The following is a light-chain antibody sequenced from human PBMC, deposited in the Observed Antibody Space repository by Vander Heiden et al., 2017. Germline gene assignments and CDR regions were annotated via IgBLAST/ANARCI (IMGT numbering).Light chain of an antibody. CDR3: SSYTSSSTLGV. Sequence: QSALTQPASVSGSPGQSITISCTGTSSDVGGYNYVSWYQQHPGKAPKLMSYEVSNRPSGVSNRFSGSKSGNTASLTISGLQAEDEADYDGSSYTSSSTLGVCGGGTKL. J-gene: IGLJ2*01. CDR2: EVS. V-gene: IGLV2-14*01. CDR1: SSDVGGYNY.